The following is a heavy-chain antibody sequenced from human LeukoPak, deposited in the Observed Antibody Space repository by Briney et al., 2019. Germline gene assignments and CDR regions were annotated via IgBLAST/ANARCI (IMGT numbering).Heavy chain of an antibody. CDR2: ISGSGGST. CDR3: AMVITYDSSGFDY. CDR1: GFTFSSYA. D-gene: IGHD3-22*01. J-gene: IGHJ4*02. Sequence: AGSLTLSCAASGFTFSSYAMSWVRQAPGKGLEWDSAISGSGGSTYYADSVKGRLTISRDNSKNTLYLQMNSLRAEDTAVYYWAMVITYDSSGFDYWGQGTLVTVSS. V-gene: IGHV3-23*01.